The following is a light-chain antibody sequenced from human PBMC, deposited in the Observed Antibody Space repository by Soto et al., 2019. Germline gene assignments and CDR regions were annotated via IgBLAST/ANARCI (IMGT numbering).Light chain of an antibody. CDR1: ESVTSGH. V-gene: IGKV3-20*01. CDR2: GAS. CDR3: QHYGSSRNT. J-gene: IGKJ5*01. Sequence: EIVLTQSPGTLSLSPGERATLSCRASESVTSGHLAWYQQKPGQSPRLLIYGASSRATGIPGRFSGSGSGTDFTLTISGLEPEDFAVYYCQHYGSSRNTFGQGTRLEIK.